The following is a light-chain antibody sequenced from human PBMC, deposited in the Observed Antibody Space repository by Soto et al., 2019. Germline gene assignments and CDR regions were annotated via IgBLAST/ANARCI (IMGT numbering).Light chain of an antibody. V-gene: IGKV3-11*01. CDR1: QSVSDN. CDR2: GAS. J-gene: IGKJ1*01. Sequence: EIVLTQSPATLSVSPRDRVTLSFSASQSVSDNLAWYQQKPGQAPRLLIYGASIRATDIPARFSGSGSGTDFTLTISSLEPEDFAVYYCQQRSNWPWTFGQGTKVDIK. CDR3: QQRSNWPWT.